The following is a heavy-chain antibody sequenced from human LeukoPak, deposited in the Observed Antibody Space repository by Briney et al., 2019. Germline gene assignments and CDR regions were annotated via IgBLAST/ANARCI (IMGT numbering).Heavy chain of an antibody. D-gene: IGHD4-17*01. J-gene: IGHJ4*02. CDR2: ISSSGSTI. Sequence: GGSLRLSCAASGFTFSDYYMSWIRQAPGKGLEWVSYISSSGSTIYYADSVKGRFTISRDNAKNSLYLQMNSLRVEDTAIYYCTRVPYGDYWSSDYWGQGTLVTVSS. V-gene: IGHV3-11*04. CDR3: TRVPYGDYWSSDY. CDR1: GFTFSDYY.